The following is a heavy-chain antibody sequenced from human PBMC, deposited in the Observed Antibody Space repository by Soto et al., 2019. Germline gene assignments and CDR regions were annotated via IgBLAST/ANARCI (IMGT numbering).Heavy chain of an antibody. D-gene: IGHD3-3*01. Sequence: QVQLVQSGAEVKKPGASVKVSCKASGYTFTSYDINWVRQATGQGLEWMGWMNPNSGNTGYAQKFQGRVTMTRNTSIRTAYMELSSLRSEDTAVYYCARRTYYDFWSGLKWGETYYYGMDVWCQGPTVTVSS. CDR1: GYTFTSYD. V-gene: IGHV1-8*01. J-gene: IGHJ6*02. CDR3: ARRTYYDFWSGLKWGETYYYGMDV. CDR2: MNPNSGNT.